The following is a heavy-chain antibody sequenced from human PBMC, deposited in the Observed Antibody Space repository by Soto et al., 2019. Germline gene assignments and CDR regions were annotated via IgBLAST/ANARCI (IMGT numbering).Heavy chain of an antibody. D-gene: IGHD2-15*01. CDR3: ARGQVVAAQH. CDR2: IYHSGST. J-gene: IGHJ4*02. V-gene: IGHV4-30-2*01. Sequence: SETICVTSTVAGGTSGGGGDCWSWIRQPPGKGLEWIGYIYHSGSTYYNPSLKSRVTISVDRSKNQFSLKLSSVTAADTAVYYCARGQVVAAQHWGQGTLVTVSS. CDR1: GGTSGGGGDC.